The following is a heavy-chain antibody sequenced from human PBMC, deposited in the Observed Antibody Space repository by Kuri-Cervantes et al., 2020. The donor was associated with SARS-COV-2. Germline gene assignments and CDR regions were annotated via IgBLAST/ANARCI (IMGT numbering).Heavy chain of an antibody. Sequence: SETLSLTCAVYGGSFSGYYRSWIRQPPGKGLEWIGEINHSGSTNYNPSLKSRLTISVDTSKNQFSLKLSSVTAANTAVYYCAGFYYYDSSGFVANYYYMDVWGKGTTVTVSS. CDR2: INHSGST. J-gene: IGHJ6*03. D-gene: IGHD3-22*01. CDR3: AGFYYYDSSGFVANYYYMDV. V-gene: IGHV4-34*01. CDR1: GGSFSGYY.